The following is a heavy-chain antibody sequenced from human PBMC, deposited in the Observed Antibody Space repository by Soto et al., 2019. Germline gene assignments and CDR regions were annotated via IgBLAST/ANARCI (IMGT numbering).Heavy chain of an antibody. V-gene: IGHV1-69*01. CDR3: AREGPPDIAWFDP. Sequence: QVQLVQSGAEVKKPGSSVKVSCKASGGTFSIDTISWVRQAPGQGLEGRGGSANSAQKFQGRLTVTADESTSTVYLELSSLTSEDTAVYYCAREGPPDIAWFDPWGQGTLVSVSS. D-gene: IGHD2-15*01. CDR1: GGTFSIDT. J-gene: IGHJ5*02. CDR2: GSA.